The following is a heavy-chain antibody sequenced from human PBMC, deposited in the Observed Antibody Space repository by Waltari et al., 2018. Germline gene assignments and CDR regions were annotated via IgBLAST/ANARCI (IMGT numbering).Heavy chain of an antibody. CDR3: AREGSSNHEFDY. V-gene: IGHV3-53*02. CDR2: IYSGGST. J-gene: IGHJ4*02. CDR1: GFTVSSKY. Sequence: EVQLVETGGGLIQPGGSLRLSCAASGFTVSSKYMSWVRQAPGKGLEWVSVIYSGGSTYYADSVKGRFTISRDNSKNTLYLQMNSLRAEDTAVYYCAREGSSNHEFDYWGQGTLVTVSS. D-gene: IGHD6-6*01.